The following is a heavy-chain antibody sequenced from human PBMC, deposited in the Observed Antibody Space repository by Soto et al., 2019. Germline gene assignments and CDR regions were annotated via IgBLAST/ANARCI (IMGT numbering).Heavy chain of an antibody. CDR2: INPANGNT. CDR1: GYNFATYG. CDR3: ARTPILPERGLDS. J-gene: IGHJ4*02. D-gene: IGHD3-9*01. V-gene: IGHV1-18*01. Sequence: QVQLVQSGAEVEKPGASVKVSCKASGYNFATYGISWVRQAPGQGLEWMGWINPANGNTNYAQKFRARTTLTSDTSTNTVYMDLRSFRSDDAAVYFYARTPILPERGLDSWGQGIQVSVSS.